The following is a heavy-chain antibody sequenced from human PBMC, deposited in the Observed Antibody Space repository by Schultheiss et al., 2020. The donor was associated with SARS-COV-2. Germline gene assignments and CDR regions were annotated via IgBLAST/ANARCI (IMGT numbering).Heavy chain of an antibody. D-gene: IGHD4-17*01. Sequence: ASVKVSCKASGYTFTSYAMNWVRQAPGQGLEWMGWINPNSGGTDYAQKFQDRVTLTRDTSITTVYMELSRLKSDDTAMYYCARDFRATVTFDSWGQGTLVTVSS. CDR2: INPNSGGT. CDR1: GYTFTSYA. V-gene: IGHV1-2*02. J-gene: IGHJ4*02. CDR3: ARDFRATVTFDS.